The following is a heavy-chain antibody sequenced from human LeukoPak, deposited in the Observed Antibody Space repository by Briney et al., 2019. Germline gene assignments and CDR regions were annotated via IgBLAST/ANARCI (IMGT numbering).Heavy chain of an antibody. J-gene: IGHJ4*02. V-gene: IGHV3-48*03. Sequence: PGGSLRLSCAASGFTFSSYDMNWVRQAPGKGLEWVSYISSSGSTIYYADSVKGRFTISRDNAKNSLYLQMNSLRAEDTAVYYCARVTLGLLWFGELSLGALDYWGQGTLVTVSS. CDR2: ISSSGSTI. CDR3: ARVTLGLLWFGELSLGALDY. D-gene: IGHD3-10*01. CDR1: GFTFSSYD.